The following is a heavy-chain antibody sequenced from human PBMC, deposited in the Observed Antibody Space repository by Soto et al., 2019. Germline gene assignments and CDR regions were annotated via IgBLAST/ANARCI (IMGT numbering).Heavy chain of an antibody. Sequence: ASVKVSCKVSGYTLTDLSMQWVRQAPGKGLEWMGGFDPEDGETIYAQKFQGRVTMTEDTATDTAYMELSSLRSEDTAVYYCATHRSGRFLEWLPEGSLGYRGQRTPVTVSS. CDR3: ATHRSGRFLEWLPEGSLGY. CDR1: GYTLTDLS. D-gene: IGHD3-3*01. J-gene: IGHJ4*02. CDR2: FDPEDGET. V-gene: IGHV1-24*01.